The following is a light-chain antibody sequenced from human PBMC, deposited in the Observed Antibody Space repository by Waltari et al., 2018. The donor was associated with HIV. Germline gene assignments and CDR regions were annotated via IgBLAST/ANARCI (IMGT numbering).Light chain of an antibody. V-gene: IGLV1-40*01. J-gene: IGLJ2*01. Sequence: QSVLTQPPSVSGAPGQRVTISCTGNSSNVGADYDVNWFQKLPGLPPKLHSYGYKYRHSRVPERFSASRSDSSGSLTIAELQAEDEADYHCQSYDKVLGSVVFGGGTTLTVL. CDR3: QSYDKVLGSVV. CDR2: GYK. CDR1: SSNVGADYD.